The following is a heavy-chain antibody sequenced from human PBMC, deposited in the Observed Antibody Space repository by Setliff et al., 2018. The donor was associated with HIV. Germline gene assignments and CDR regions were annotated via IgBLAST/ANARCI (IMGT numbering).Heavy chain of an antibody. Sequence: SETLSLTCTVSGGSISSYYWSWIRQPAGKGLEWIGRIYTSGSTNYNPSLKSRVTMSVDTSKNQFSLKLSPVTAADTAVYYCARVPPRIAVAGLYMDVWGKGTTVTVSS. D-gene: IGHD6-19*01. CDR1: GGSISSYY. J-gene: IGHJ6*03. CDR3: ARVPPRIAVAGLYMDV. CDR2: IYTSGST. V-gene: IGHV4-4*07.